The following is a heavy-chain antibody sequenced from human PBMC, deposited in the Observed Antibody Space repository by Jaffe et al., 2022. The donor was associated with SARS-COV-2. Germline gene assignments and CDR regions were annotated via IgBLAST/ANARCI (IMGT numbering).Heavy chain of an antibody. CDR1: GGSFSGYY. Sequence: QVQLQQWGAGLLKPSETLSLTCAVYGGSFSGYYWSWIRQPPGKGLEWIGEINHSGSTNYNPSLKSRVTISVDTSKNQFSLKLSSVTAADTAVYYCARVMTTVTTYYYYYMDVWGKGTTVTVSS. D-gene: IGHD4-17*01. CDR3: ARVMTTVTTYYYYYMDV. CDR2: INHSGST. J-gene: IGHJ6*03. V-gene: IGHV4-34*01.